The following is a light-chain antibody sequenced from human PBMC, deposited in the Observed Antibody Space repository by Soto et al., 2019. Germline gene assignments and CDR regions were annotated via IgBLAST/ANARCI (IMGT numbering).Light chain of an antibody. J-gene: IGKJ1*01. Sequence: DIQMTHSPSSLSSSVGDRVTITCRASQSISSYLNWYQQKPGKAPKLLIYAASSLESGVPQRFSGSGSGTEFTLTISSLQTDDFSTYYCQQYHSYWTFGQGTKVDIK. CDR2: AAS. CDR1: QSISSY. CDR3: QQYHSYWT. V-gene: IGKV1-39*01.